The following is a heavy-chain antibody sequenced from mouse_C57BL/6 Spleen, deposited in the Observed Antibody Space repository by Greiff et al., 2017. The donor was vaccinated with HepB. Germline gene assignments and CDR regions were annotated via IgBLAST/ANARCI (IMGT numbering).Heavy chain of an antibody. J-gene: IGHJ2*01. D-gene: IGHD1-1*01. CDR3: ARSYYGSSYSYFDY. CDR2: IYPGDGDT. V-gene: IGHV1-82*01. Sequence: VQLQQSGPELVKPGASVKISCKASGYAFSSSWMNWVKQRPGKGLEWIGRIYPGDGDTNYNGKFKGKATLTADKSSSTAYMQLSSLTSEDSAVYFCARSYYGSSYSYFDYWGQGTTRTVSS. CDR1: GYAFSSSW.